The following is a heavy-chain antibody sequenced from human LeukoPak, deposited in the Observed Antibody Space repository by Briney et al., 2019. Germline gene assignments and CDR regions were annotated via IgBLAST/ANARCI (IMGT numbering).Heavy chain of an antibody. Sequence: PSETLSLTCAVYGGSFSGYYWSGIRQPPGKGLEWIGESNHSGSTNYNPSLKSRVTISVDTSKNQFSLKLSSVTAADTAVYYCARGRRRSYSSSWYDSDYWGQGTLVTVSS. D-gene: IGHD6-13*01. CDR3: ARGRRRSYSSSWYDSDY. V-gene: IGHV4-34*01. J-gene: IGHJ4*02. CDR2: SNHSGST. CDR1: GGSFSGYY.